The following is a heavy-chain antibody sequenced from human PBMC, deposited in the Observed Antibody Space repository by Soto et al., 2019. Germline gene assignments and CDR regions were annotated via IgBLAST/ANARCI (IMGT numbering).Heavy chain of an antibody. CDR2: IYSDGRT. J-gene: IGHJ5*02. Sequence: GGYLRLSCAASGFSVSSNYMTWVRQAPGKGLEWVSIIYSDGRTNYADSVKGRFTISRDNSKNTVYLQMTSLSADDTAVYYCAREISAGFGEPWLDPWGQGTLVTVSS. CDR3: AREISAGFGEPWLDP. V-gene: IGHV3-53*01. CDR1: GFSVSSNY. D-gene: IGHD3-10*01.